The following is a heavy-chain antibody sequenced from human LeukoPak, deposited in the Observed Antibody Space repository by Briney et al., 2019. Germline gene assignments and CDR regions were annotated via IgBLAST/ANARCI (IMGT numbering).Heavy chain of an antibody. J-gene: IGHJ5*02. CDR1: GFTFSSYA. V-gene: IGHV3-23*01. CDR3: AKGLREYDFWSGYAT. CDR2: ISVSGGSP. Sequence: GGSLRLSCAASGFTFSSYAMMWVRQAPGKGLDWVSTISVSGGSPNYADSVKGRFTISRDNSKNTLFLQMNSLRAEDTALHYCAKGLREYDFWSGYATWGQGTLVTVSS. D-gene: IGHD3-3*01.